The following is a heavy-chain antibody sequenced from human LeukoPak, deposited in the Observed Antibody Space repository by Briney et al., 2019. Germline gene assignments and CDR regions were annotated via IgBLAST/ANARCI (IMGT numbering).Heavy chain of an antibody. Sequence: PSETLSLTCAVYGWSFSGYYWSWIRQPTGKGLEWIGEINHSGSTNYNPSLKSRVTISVDTSENQFSLKLSSVTAADTAVYYCVFFQVEGGIRDFDYWGQGTLVTVSS. D-gene: IGHD2-2*01. V-gene: IGHV4-34*01. CDR2: INHSGST. J-gene: IGHJ4*02. CDR3: VFFQVEGGIRDFDY. CDR1: GWSFSGYY.